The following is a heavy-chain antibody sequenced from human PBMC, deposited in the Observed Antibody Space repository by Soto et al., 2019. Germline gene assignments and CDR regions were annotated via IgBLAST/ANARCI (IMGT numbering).Heavy chain of an antibody. CDR3: ATRTDIIAAAGSEYFQH. CDR2: IYYSGST. V-gene: IGHV4-31*03. Sequence: PSETLSLTCTVSGGSISSGGYYWSWIRQHPGKGLEWIGYIYYSGSTYYNPPLKSRVTISVDTSKNQFSLKLSSVTAADTAVYYCATRTDIIAAAGSEYFQHWGQGTLVTVSS. J-gene: IGHJ1*01. CDR1: GGSISSGGYY. D-gene: IGHD6-13*01.